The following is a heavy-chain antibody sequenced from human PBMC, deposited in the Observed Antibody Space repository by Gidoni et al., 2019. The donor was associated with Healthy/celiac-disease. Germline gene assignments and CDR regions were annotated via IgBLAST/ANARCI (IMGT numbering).Heavy chain of an antibody. J-gene: IGHJ5*02. Sequence: QVQLVQSGAEVKKPGASVKVSCKASGYTFTSYGISWVRQAPGPGLEWMGWISAYNGNTNYAQKLQGRVTMTTDTSTSTAYMELRSLRSDDTAVYYCARVKATVTTHGWGWLSGDKRTRVDWFDPWGQGTLVTVSS. CDR1: GYTFTSYG. CDR2: ISAYNGNT. D-gene: IGHD4-17*01. CDR3: ARVKATVTTHGWGWLSGDKRTRVDWFDP. V-gene: IGHV1-18*04.